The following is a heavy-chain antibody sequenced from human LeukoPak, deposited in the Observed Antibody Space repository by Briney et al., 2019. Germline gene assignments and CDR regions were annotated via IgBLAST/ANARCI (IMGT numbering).Heavy chain of an antibody. CDR2: FEPEEGEHGET. CDR1: GYSFSDLS. Sequence: ASVNVSCRVSGYSFSDLSIHWVRHVPGKGLEWMGGFEPEEGEHGETIFAQKFEDRLTLTEDTSADTAYMELVRLTSEDTAVYYCATDRLEIYALHIWGQGTAVTVSS. CDR3: ATDRLEIYALHI. V-gene: IGHV1-24*01. J-gene: IGHJ3*02. D-gene: IGHD2/OR15-2a*01.